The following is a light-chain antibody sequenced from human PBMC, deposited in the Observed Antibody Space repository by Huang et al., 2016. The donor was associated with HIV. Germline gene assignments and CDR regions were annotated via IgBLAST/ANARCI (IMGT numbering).Light chain of an antibody. V-gene: IGKV1-27*01. CDR1: QGISNY. CDR3: QKYNSAPFT. J-gene: IGKJ3*01. Sequence: DIQMTQSPSSLSASIRDSVTITGRASQGISNYLAWYQQKPGKVPKLLIYAASTLQSGVPSRFSGSGSGTDFALTISSLQAEDVAIYYCQKYNSAPFTFGPGTKVDIK. CDR2: AAS.